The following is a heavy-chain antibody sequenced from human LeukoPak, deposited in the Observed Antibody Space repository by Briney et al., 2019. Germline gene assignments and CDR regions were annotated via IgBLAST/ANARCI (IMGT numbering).Heavy chain of an antibody. CDR2: IYYSGST. J-gene: IGHJ3*02. CDR3: ARDLYYYDSSGYYNAFDI. D-gene: IGHD3-22*01. Sequence: PETLSLTCTVSGGSVSSGSYYWSWIRQPPGKGLEWIGYIYYSGSTNYNPSLKSRVTISVDTSKNQFSLKLSSVTAADTAVYYCARDLYYYDSSGYYNAFDIWGQGTMVTVSS. V-gene: IGHV4-61*01. CDR1: GGSVSSGSYY.